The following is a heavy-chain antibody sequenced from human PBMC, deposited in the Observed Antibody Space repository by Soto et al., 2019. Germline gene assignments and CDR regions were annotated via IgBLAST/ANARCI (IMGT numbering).Heavy chain of an antibody. Sequence: GGSLRLSCAASGFTFTNFAMSWVRQAPGKGLQWVSAISIGGDSTYYPDSVKGRFTISRDNSRNTLYLQMNSLRAEDTAVYYCAKAGRDSSGFYVRQPNDEYFQHWGQGTLVTVSS. CDR2: ISIGGDST. V-gene: IGHV3-23*01. CDR1: GFTFTNFA. CDR3: AKAGRDSSGFYVRQPNDEYFQH. J-gene: IGHJ1*01. D-gene: IGHD6-19*01.